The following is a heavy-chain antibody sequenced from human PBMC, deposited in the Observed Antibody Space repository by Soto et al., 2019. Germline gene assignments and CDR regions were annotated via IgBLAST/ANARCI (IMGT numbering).Heavy chain of an antibody. CDR1: GGTFSTKYA. J-gene: IGHJ4*02. CDR2: ITPSFGTR. Sequence: QVQLVQSGAEVKKPGSSVKVSCKASGGTFSTKYAISWVRQAPGEGLEWMGGITPSFGTRDYAQKFQDRVTITAYASTSIVYMELTSLRSQDTAVYYCATSPGFGGYYVVWGQGTLVTVSS. CDR3: ATSPGFGGYYVV. V-gene: IGHV1-69*01. D-gene: IGHD3-10*02.